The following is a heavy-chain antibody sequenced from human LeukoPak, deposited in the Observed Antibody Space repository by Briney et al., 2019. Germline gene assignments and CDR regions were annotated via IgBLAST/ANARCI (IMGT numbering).Heavy chain of an antibody. D-gene: IGHD1-26*01. J-gene: IGHJ4*02. V-gene: IGHV3-30*18. CDR2: ISYDESNK. Sequence: GGSLRLSCAASGFTFSSYGMHWVRQAPGKGLEWVAVISYDESNKNYADSVKGRFTTSRDNSKNTLSLQMNSLRAEDTAVYYCAKDMEQISGLDYWGQGTLVTVSS. CDR1: GFTFSSYG. CDR3: AKDMEQISGLDY.